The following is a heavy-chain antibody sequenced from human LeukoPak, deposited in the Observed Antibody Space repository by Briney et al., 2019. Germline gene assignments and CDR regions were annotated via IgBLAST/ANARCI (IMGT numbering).Heavy chain of an antibody. CDR3: ARDRNPLYSYYYYGMDV. CDR1: GDSVSSNSAA. V-gene: IGHV6-1*01. D-gene: IGHD2-15*01. J-gene: IGHJ6*02. CDR2: AYYRSEWYN. Sequence: SQTLSLTCAISGDSVSSNSAAWNWIRQSPSRGLEWLGRAYYRSEWYNDYAVSVKSRITINPDTSKNQFSLQLNSVTPEDTAVYYCARDRNPLYSYYYYGMDVWGQGTTVTVSS.